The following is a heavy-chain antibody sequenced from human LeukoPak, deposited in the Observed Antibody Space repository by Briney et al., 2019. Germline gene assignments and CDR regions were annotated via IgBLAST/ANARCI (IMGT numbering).Heavy chain of an antibody. V-gene: IGHV1-2*02. CDR3: ARDRDYYGSGSYSGGLDY. Sequence: PGESLKISCKGSGYIFTGYYMHWVRQAPGQGLEWMGWINPNSGGTNYAQKFQGRVTMTRDTSISTAYMELSRLRSDDTAVYYCARDRDYYGSGSYSGGLDYWGQGTLVTVSS. CDR1: GYIFTGYY. CDR2: INPNSGGT. J-gene: IGHJ4*02. D-gene: IGHD3-10*01.